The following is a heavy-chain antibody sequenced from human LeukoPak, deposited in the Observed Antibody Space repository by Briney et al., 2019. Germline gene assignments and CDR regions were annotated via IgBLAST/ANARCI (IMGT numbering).Heavy chain of an antibody. CDR2: LRGNGDNT. CDR1: GFNFSNYA. Sequence: PGGSLRLSCAASGFNFSNYAMSWVRQAPGKGLEWVSSLRGNGDNTNYADSLKGRFTISRDNAKSSLYLRMNSLRAEDTALYYCAKDSIPYIAAAGTFDFWGQGTLVTVSS. J-gene: IGHJ4*02. D-gene: IGHD6-13*01. CDR3: AKDSIPYIAAAGTFDF. V-gene: IGHV3-23*01.